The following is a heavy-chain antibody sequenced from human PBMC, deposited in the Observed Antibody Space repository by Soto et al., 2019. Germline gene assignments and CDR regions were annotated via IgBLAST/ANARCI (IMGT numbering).Heavy chain of an antibody. D-gene: IGHD2-15*01. CDR1: GGSFSGNY. CDR2: ISHSGSGT. Sequence: QVQLQQWGAGLLKPSETLSLTCTVYGGSFSGNYWSWIRQPPGMGLEWIGEISHSGSGTNYNPSLKSRVPRSVDTSKNQFSLKLSSVTAADTAMYYCARGHLPGGNTFSYDYWGQGTLVTVSS. V-gene: IGHV4-34*01. CDR3: ARGHLPGGNTFSYDY. J-gene: IGHJ4*02.